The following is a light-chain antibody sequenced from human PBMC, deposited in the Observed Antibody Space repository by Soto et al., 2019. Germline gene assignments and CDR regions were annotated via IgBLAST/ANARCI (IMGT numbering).Light chain of an antibody. Sequence: DIVVTQSPAILSVSLGERATLSCLASQSISDNLAWYQPRSGQAPRPLIYGASTRATGVPARFSGSGSGTTFTLTLSRLQADDFVIYYCQQYKSWPPLTFGGANKVE. V-gene: IGKV3-15*01. CDR2: GAS. CDR1: QSISDN. J-gene: IGKJ4*01. CDR3: QQYKSWPPLT.